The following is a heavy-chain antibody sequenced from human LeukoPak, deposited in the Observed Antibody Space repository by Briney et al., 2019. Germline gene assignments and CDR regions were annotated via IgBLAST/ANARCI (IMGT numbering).Heavy chain of an antibody. J-gene: IGHJ4*02. V-gene: IGHV4-31*03. Sequence: SETLSLTCTVSGGSISSSSYYWAWIRQPPGKGLEWIGYIYYTGSTYYNPSLRSRVTISVDTSKNQFSLRLSSVTAADTAVYYCARVFWSGEVYLDYWGQGTLVTVSS. CDR2: IYYTGST. CDR1: GGSISSSSYY. CDR3: ARVFWSGEVYLDY. D-gene: IGHD3-10*01.